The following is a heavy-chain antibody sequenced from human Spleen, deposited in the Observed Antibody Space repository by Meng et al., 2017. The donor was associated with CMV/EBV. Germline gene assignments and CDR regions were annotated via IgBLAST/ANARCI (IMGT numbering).Heavy chain of an antibody. CDR3: ASEIERDGIAAADY. V-gene: IGHV3-21*01. Sequence: EVQLVESGGGLVKPGGSLSLSCAASGFTFSSDSMNWVRQAPGKGLEWVSSISSSSSYIYYADSVKGRFTITRDNAKNSLYLQMNSLRAEDTAVYYCASEIERDGIAAADYWGQGTLVTVSS. CDR2: ISSSSSYI. CDR1: GFTFSSDS. D-gene: IGHD6-13*01. J-gene: IGHJ4*02.